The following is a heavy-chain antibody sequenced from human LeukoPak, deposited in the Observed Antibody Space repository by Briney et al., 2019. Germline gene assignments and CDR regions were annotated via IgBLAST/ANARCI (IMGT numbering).Heavy chain of an antibody. CDR2: INSDGNTR. J-gene: IGHJ4*02. Sequence: GGSLRLSCTASGFTFSTYWMHWVRQAPGKGLVWVSRINSDGNTRSYADSVKGRFSISRDNAKNSLYLQMNSLRAEDTAVYYCAGLYGGNSDYWGQGTLVTVSS. V-gene: IGHV3-74*01. D-gene: IGHD4-23*01. CDR3: AGLYGGNSDY. CDR1: GFTFSTYW.